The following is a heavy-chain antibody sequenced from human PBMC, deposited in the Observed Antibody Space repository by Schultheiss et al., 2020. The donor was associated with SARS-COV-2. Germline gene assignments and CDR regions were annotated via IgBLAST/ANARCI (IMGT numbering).Heavy chain of an antibody. D-gene: IGHD6-13*01. J-gene: IGHJ6*02. V-gene: IGHV3-66*01. CDR3: ARGGYSSSWSGSGYYYYGMDV. CDR1: GFTVSSNY. CDR2: IYSGGST. Sequence: GESLTISCAASGFTVSSNYMSWVRQAPGKGLEWVSVIYSGGSTYYADSVKGRFTISRDNSKNTLYLQMNSLRAEDTAVYYCARGGYSSSWSGSGYYYYGMDVWGQGTTVTVSS.